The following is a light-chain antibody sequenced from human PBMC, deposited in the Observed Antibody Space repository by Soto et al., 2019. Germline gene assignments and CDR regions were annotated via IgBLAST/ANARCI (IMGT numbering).Light chain of an antibody. CDR1: QGIDSS. CDR2: AAS. Sequence: ILLSQAPASLSASVKDRVTLTCRASQGIDSSFAWYQQTKGKAPKLLIYAASSLQSGVPSRFSGSGSGTDFTLPISRLQPEDFETYSCQQIHDYPITFSQGARLEIK. J-gene: IGKJ5*01. V-gene: IGKV1-9*01. CDR3: QQIHDYPIT.